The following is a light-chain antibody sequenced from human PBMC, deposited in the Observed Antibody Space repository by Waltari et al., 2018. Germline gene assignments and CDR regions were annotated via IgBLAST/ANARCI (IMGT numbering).Light chain of an antibody. CDR3: VLYMGSGISV. J-gene: IGLJ3*02. CDR2: STN. CDR1: SGSVSTRFY. V-gene: IGLV8-61*01. Sequence: QTVVTQEPSFSVSPGGTVTLTCGLISGSVSTRFYPTWYQQTPGQAPRTLIYSTNTRSSGVPDRFSGSILGNKAALTITGAQADDESDYYCVLYMGSGISVFGGGTKLTVL.